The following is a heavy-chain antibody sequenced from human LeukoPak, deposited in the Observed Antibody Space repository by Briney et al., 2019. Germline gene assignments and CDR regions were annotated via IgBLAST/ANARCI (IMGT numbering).Heavy chain of an antibody. Sequence: SETLSLTCTVSGGSISSGGYYWSWIRQHPGEGLEWIGYIYYSGSTYYNPSLKSRVTISVDTSKNQFSLKLSSVTAADTAVYYCARDLGLGYCSGGSCYRAGWFDPWGQGTLVTVSS. J-gene: IGHJ5*02. CDR1: GGSISSGGYY. CDR2: IYYSGST. V-gene: IGHV4-31*03. CDR3: ARDLGLGYCSGGSCYRAGWFDP. D-gene: IGHD2-15*01.